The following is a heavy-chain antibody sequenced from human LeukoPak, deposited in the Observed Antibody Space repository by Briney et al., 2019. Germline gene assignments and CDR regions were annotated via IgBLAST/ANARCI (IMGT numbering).Heavy chain of an antibody. J-gene: IGHJ4*02. CDR3: ARDPSTVRQQLVRSLSAGPYYFDY. D-gene: IGHD6-13*01. CDR1: GYTFSNYY. Sequence: ASVKVSCKASGYTFSNYYTHWVRQAPGQRLEWMGIIYHGVGSTSYAQNFQGRVTMTTDVSTRTIYMELSSLRSEDTAVYYCARDPSTVRQQLVRSLSAGPYYFDYWGQGTLVTVSS. CDR2: IYHGVGST. V-gene: IGHV1-46*01.